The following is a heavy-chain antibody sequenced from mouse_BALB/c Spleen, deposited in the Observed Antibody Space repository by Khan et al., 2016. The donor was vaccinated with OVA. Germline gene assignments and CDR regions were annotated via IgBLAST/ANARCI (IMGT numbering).Heavy chain of an antibody. CDR2: ICGEGTT. CDR1: GFSFTDYG. V-gene: IGHV2-3*01. J-gene: IGHJ1*01. CDR3: AKGGTYFGGYFDV. D-gene: IGHD2-10*01. Sequence: VQLKESGPGLVAPSQSLSITCTVSGFSFTDYGVSWVRQPPGKGLEWLGVICGEGTTTYHSGLISRLSIMKDNSKSHVFLIQNSLQTDDTATYFCAKGGTYFGGYFDVWGAGTTVTVSS.